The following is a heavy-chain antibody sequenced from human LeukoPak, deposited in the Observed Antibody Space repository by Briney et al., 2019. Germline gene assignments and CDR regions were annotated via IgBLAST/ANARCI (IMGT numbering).Heavy chain of an antibody. CDR1: GFTFSRYG. J-gene: IGHJ4*02. D-gene: IGHD6-6*01. CDR2: ISDSGASI. CDR3: AKIRAARPGY. V-gene: IGHV3-23*01. Sequence: TGGSLRLSCAASGFTFSRYGMNWVRHAPGKGLEWVSGISDSGASIYYADSVKGRFTISRDNSKNMLYLQMHSLRPEDTAIYYCAKIRAARPGYWGQGTLVTVSS.